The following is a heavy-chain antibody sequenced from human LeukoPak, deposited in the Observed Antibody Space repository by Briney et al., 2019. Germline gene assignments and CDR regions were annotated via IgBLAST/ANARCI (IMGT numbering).Heavy chain of an antibody. CDR1: GFTFSNYG. CDR2: IWYDGSNK. J-gene: IGHJ4*02. V-gene: IGHV3-33*06. CDR3: AKVRRYSYGFDY. D-gene: IGHD5-18*01. Sequence: GGSLRLSCAASGFTFSNYGMHWVRQAPGKGLEWVALIWYDGSNKYYADSVKGRFTISRDNSKNTLYLQMNSLRAEDTAVYYCAKVRRYSYGFDYWGQGTLVTVSS.